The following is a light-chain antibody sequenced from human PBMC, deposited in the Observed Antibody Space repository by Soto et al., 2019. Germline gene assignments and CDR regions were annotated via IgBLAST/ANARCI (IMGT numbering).Light chain of an antibody. CDR1: QSVSCN. CDR2: DGS. V-gene: IGKV3-11*01. Sequence: EIVLTQSPATLSLSPGERATLSCRASQSVSCNLALSQQKPGQAPILLIYDGSHRAAGIPSRFSGSGSGTDFTLTISGLEPEDFAVYYCQQRNNSLISFGPGTKVDI. CDR3: QQRNNSLIS. J-gene: IGKJ3*01.